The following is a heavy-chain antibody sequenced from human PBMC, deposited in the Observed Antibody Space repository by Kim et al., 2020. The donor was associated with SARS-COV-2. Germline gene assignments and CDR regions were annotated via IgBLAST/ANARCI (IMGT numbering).Heavy chain of an antibody. Sequence: GGSLRLSCATSGITFENYAINWVRQSPGKGLEWLSLISGDGTDIRYAASVRVRFTVSKDNSKNSLYLQLITLTTEDTAFYFCAKESGNFCDTGGYLHSWGQGALVTGS. CDR1: GITFENYA. CDR3: AKESGNFCDTGGYLHS. D-gene: IGHD3-16*01. CDR2: ISGDGTDI. V-gene: IGHV3-43*02. J-gene: IGHJ4*02.